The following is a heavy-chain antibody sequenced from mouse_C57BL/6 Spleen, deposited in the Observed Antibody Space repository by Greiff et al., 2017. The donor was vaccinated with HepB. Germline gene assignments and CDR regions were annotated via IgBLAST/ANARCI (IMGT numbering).Heavy chain of an antibody. CDR2: INPGSGGT. Sequence: VQLQQSGAELVRPGTSVKVSCKASGYAFTNYLIEWVKQRPGQGLEWIGVINPGSGGTNYNEKFKGKATLTADKSSSTAYMQLSSLTSEDSAVYFCARGGYDYDPVYYAMDYWGQGTSVTVSS. J-gene: IGHJ4*01. D-gene: IGHD2-4*01. V-gene: IGHV1-54*01. CDR3: ARGGYDYDPVYYAMDY. CDR1: GYAFTNYL.